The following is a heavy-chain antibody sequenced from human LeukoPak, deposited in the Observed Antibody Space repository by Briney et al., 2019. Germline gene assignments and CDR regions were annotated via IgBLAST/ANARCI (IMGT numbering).Heavy chain of an antibody. D-gene: IGHD3-22*01. CDR3: ARDLRSSGYYAFDY. J-gene: IGHJ4*02. Sequence: PGRSLRLSCAASGFTFSIYEMNWVRQAPGKGLEGVSYISNSGSTIYYAGSVKGRFTTSRDNAKNSLYLQMNSLRAEDTAVYYCARDLRSSGYYAFDYWGQGTLVTVSS. V-gene: IGHV3-48*03. CDR1: GFTFSIYE. CDR2: ISNSGSTI.